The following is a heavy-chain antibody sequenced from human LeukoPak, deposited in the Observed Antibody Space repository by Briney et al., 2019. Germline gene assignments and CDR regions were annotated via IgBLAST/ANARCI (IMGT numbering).Heavy chain of an antibody. CDR1: GYTFTSYA. CDR2: INVGNGNT. J-gene: IGHJ4*02. CDR3: ASTSSGSFAGLDY. D-gene: IGHD1-26*01. Sequence: ASVKVSCKASGYTFTSYAMHWVRQAPGQRLEWMGWINVGNGNTKYSQKFQGRVTITRDTSASTAYMELSSLRSEDTAVYYCASTSSGSFAGLDYWGQGTLVTVSS. V-gene: IGHV1-3*01.